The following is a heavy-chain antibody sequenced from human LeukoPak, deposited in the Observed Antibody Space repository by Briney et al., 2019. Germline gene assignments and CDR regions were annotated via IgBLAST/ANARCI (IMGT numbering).Heavy chain of an antibody. D-gene: IGHD1-26*01. V-gene: IGHV3-48*04. J-gene: IGHJ4*02. CDR3: ARGEWEQDY. CDR2: ISSRSSTI. Sequence: GGSLRLSCAASGFTFSGFSMNWVRQAPGKGLEWLSYISSRSSTIYYADSVKGRFTISRDNAKNSLYLQMNSLRAEDTAVYYCARGEWEQDYWGQGTLVTVSS. CDR1: GFTFSGFS.